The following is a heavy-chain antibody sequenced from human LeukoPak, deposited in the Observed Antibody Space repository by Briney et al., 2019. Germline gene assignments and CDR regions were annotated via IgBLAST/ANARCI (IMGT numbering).Heavy chain of an antibody. CDR2: INHSGST. Sequence: KPSETLSLTLAAHGGSFSGFYWSWIRQPPGNGPGWIGEINHSGSTNYNPSLKSRVTISVDTSKNQFSLKLSSVTAADTAVYYCARDLSDYYGSGSYRPIDAFDIWGQGTMVTVSS. D-gene: IGHD3-10*01. CDR1: GGSFSGFY. J-gene: IGHJ3*02. CDR3: ARDLSDYYGSGSYRPIDAFDI. V-gene: IGHV4-34*01.